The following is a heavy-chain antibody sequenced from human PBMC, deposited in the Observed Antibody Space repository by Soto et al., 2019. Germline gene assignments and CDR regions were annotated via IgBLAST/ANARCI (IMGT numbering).Heavy chain of an antibody. Sequence: PSETLSLTCSVSGGSISSSSYYWGWIRQPPGKELEWIGNIYYSGSTYYNPSLESRITISVATSKNQFSLTLSSMSAADTAVYYCARRGYSHGYFDHWGQGSRVNVS. CDR2: IYYSGST. CDR3: ARRGYSHGYFDH. CDR1: GGSISSSSYY. J-gene: IGHJ4*02. D-gene: IGHD5-18*01. V-gene: IGHV4-39*01.